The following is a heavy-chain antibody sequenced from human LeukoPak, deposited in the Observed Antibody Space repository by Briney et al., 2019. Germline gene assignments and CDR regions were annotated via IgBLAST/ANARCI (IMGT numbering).Heavy chain of an antibody. Sequence: GGSLRLSCAASEFTFSSYAMNWVRQAPGKGLEWVSIISSSGGSTYYADSVKGRFTISRDNYKNTLYLQMNSLRAEDTAVYYCAKDEAYDSSGYSGDFWGQGTLVTVPS. CDR3: AKDEAYDSSGYSGDF. V-gene: IGHV3-23*01. J-gene: IGHJ4*02. CDR1: EFTFSSYA. CDR2: ISSSGGST. D-gene: IGHD3-22*01.